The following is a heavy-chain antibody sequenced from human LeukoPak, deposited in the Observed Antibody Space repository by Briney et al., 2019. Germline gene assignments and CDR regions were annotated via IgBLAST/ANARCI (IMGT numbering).Heavy chain of an antibody. J-gene: IGHJ4*02. CDR2: IIPIFGTA. CDR3: ARLGGYSGYDDY. Sequence: ASVKVSCKASGGTFSSYAISWVRQAPGQGLEWMGGIIPIFGTANYAQKFQGRVTITADESTSTAYMELSSLRSEDTAVYYCARLGGYSGYDDYWGQGTLVTVSS. CDR1: GGTFSSYA. V-gene: IGHV1-69*13. D-gene: IGHD5-12*01.